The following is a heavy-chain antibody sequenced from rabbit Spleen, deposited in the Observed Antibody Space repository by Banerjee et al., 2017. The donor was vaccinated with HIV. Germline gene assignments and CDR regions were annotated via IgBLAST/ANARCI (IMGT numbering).Heavy chain of an antibody. J-gene: IGHJ4*01. V-gene: IGHV1S47*01. Sequence: QEQLVESGGGLVQPGGSLKLSCKASGFDFSGYGVSWVRQAPGKGLEWIGYIDPIFGSTYYASWVNGRFSISRENTQNTVSLQMNSLTAADTATYFCVRDRANIGGDYGPYYFDLWGQGTLVTVS. CDR2: IDPIFGST. D-gene: IGHD2-1*01. CDR3: VRDRANIGGDYGPYYFDL. CDR1: GFDFSGYG.